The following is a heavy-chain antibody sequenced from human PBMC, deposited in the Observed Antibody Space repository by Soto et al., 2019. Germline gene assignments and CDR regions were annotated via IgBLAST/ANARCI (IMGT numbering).Heavy chain of an antibody. CDR2: IKQDGSEK. CDR1: GFTFSSYW. V-gene: IGHV3-7*01. Sequence: GGSLRLSSAASGFTFSSYWMSWVRQTPGKGLEWVANIKQDGSEKYYVDSVKGRFTISRDNAKNSLYLQMNSLRAEDTAVYYCARDLGYYDILTGYYPLYYFDYWGQGALVTVSS. D-gene: IGHD3-9*01. J-gene: IGHJ4*02. CDR3: ARDLGYYDILTGYYPLYYFDY.